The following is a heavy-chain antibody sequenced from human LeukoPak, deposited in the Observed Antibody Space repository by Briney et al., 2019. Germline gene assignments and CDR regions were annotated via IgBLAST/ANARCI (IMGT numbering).Heavy chain of an antibody. D-gene: IGHD3-16*01. V-gene: IGHV4-59*01. CDR3: TRGAGWLIDY. CDR1: DDSISDYY. Sequence: PSETLSLTCTVSDDSISDYYRGWIRQPPGKGLEWVGYFYNSGRSTYNPSLKSRVTISADTSKNHFSLKLNSVTTADTAVYYCTRGAGWLIDYWGQGILVTVSS. CDR2: FYNSGRS. J-gene: IGHJ4*02.